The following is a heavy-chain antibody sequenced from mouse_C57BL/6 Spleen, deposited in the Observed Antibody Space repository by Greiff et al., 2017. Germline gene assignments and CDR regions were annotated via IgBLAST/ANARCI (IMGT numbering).Heavy chain of an antibody. Sequence: EVKLVESGGCLVKPGGSLKLSCAASGFTFSDYGMHWVRQAPEKGLAGVAYISSGSSTIYYADTVKGRFTISRDNAKNTLFLQMTSLRSEVTAMYYCASGDYYLLDDWGPGTTLTVSS. CDR1: GFTFSDYG. V-gene: IGHV5-17*01. D-gene: IGHD1-1*01. J-gene: IGHJ2*01. CDR2: ISSGSSTI. CDR3: ASGDYYLLDD.